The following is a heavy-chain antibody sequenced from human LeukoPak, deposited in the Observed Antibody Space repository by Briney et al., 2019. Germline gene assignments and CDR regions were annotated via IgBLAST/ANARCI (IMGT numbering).Heavy chain of an antibody. J-gene: IGHJ4*02. Sequence: GGSLRLSCAASGFPFSSHGVSWVRQAPGKGLEWVSGISDWDSSTYYADSVKGRFTISRDNAKNSLYLQMNSLRAEDTAVYYCAREDGDCSSTGCYDPVFDYWGQGALVTVSS. V-gene: IGHV3-23*01. CDR1: GFPFSSHG. D-gene: IGHD2-2*01. CDR2: ISDWDSST. CDR3: AREDGDCSSTGCYDPVFDY.